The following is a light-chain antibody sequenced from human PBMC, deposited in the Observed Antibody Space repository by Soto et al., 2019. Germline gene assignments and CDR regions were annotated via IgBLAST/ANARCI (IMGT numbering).Light chain of an antibody. V-gene: IGLV2-14*01. Sequence: QSLLSQPSPVSGSPGQTNTISCTGTITDVGGYNAVSWYQHHPGKAPKLIIYEVTHRPSGVSDRFSASKSGNTASLTISGLQAEDEADYYCNSFRVSHLYVFGTGTTVTV. CDR1: ITDVGGYNA. J-gene: IGLJ1*01. CDR3: NSFRVSHLYV. CDR2: EVT.